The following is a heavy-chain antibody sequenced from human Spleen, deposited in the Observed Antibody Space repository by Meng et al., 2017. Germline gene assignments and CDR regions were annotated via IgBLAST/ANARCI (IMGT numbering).Heavy chain of an antibody. J-gene: IGHJ4*02. CDR1: GFTFDDYA. CDR3: AKGGSSITMVRGVIGN. V-gene: IGHV3-9*01. CDR2: ISWNSGSI. D-gene: IGHD3-10*01. Sequence: LSLTCAASGFTFDDYAMHWVRQAPGKGLEWVSGISWNSGSIGYADSVKGRFTISRDNAKNSLYLQMNSLRAEDTALYYCAKGGSSITMVRGVIGNWGQGTLVTVSS.